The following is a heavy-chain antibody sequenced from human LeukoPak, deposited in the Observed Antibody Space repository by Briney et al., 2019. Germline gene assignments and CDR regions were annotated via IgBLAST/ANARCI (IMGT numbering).Heavy chain of an antibody. CDR3: AKQLGYCSDGSCYFPY. CDR1: GFTFSSSA. D-gene: IGHD2-15*01. J-gene: IGHJ4*02. V-gene: IGHV3-23*01. Sequence: GGSLRLSRAASGFTFSSSAMSWVRQAPGKGLEWVSAISNNGGYTYYADSVQGRFTISRDNSKSTLCLQMNSLRAEDTAVYYCAKQLGYCSDGSCYFPYWGRGTLVTASS. CDR2: ISNNGGYT.